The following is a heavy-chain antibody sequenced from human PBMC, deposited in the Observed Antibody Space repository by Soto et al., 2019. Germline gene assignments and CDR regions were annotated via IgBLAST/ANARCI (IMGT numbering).Heavy chain of an antibody. Sequence: QITLKESGPTLVKPTQTLTLTCTFSGFSFSTTGVGVGWIRQPPGKALEWLALIYWDDDKRYSPSLKSRLTIPKDTSKSQVVLTMTNMDPVDTATYYCAHRQAQGIGLAGTFDSWGQGTLVTVSS. CDR1: GFSFSTTGVG. V-gene: IGHV2-5*02. CDR2: IYWDDDK. CDR3: AHRQAQGIGLAGTFDS. J-gene: IGHJ4*02. D-gene: IGHD6-19*01.